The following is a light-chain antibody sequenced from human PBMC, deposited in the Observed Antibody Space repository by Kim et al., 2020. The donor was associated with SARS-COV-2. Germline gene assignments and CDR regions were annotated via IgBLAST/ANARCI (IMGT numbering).Light chain of an antibody. CDR2: GAS. CDR3: QQYGSSPLT. J-gene: IGKJ4*01. Sequence: EIVLTQSPGTLSLSPGERDTLSCRASQSVSSSYLAWYQQKPGQAPRLLIYGASSRATGIPDRFSGSGSGTDFTLTISRLEPEDFAVYYCQQYGSSPLTFGGGTKLEI. V-gene: IGKV3-20*01. CDR1: QSVSSSY.